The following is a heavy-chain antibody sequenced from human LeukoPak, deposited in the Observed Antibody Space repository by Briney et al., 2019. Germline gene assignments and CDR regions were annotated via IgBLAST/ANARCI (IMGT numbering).Heavy chain of an antibody. V-gene: IGHV3-7*03. Sequence: GGSLRLSCAASGFTFSSYWMSWVRQAPGKGPEWVANIKQDGGEIYYVDSVKGRFTISRDNAKNSLYLQMSSLRAEDTAVYYCARAKKVGATNFDYWGQGTLVTVSS. D-gene: IGHD1-26*01. J-gene: IGHJ4*02. CDR2: IKQDGGEI. CDR3: ARAKKVGATNFDY. CDR1: GFTFSSYW.